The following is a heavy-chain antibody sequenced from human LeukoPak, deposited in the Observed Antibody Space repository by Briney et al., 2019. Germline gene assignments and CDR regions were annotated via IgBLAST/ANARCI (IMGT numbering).Heavy chain of an antibody. CDR3: ANTGGHGYNAEDY. D-gene: IGHD5-24*01. V-gene: IGHV3-23*01. CDR2: ISGSGAST. Sequence: GGSLRLSCAASGFTFSSYAMRWVRQAPGKGLEWVSAISGSGASTYYTDSVKGRFSISRDNSKNTLYLQMNSLRAEDTAVYYCANTGGHGYNAEDYWGQGTLVTVSS. J-gene: IGHJ4*02. CDR1: GFTFSSYA.